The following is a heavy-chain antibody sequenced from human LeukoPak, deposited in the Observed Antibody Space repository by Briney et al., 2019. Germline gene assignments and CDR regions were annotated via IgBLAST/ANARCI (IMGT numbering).Heavy chain of an antibody. J-gene: IGHJ4*02. CDR1: GFTFSSYA. V-gene: IGHV3-30-3*01. Sequence: QPGRSLRLSCAASGFTFSSYAMHWVRQAPGKGLEWVAVISYDGSNKYYADSVKGRFTISRDNSKNTLYLQMNSLRAEDTAVYYCARDPVAYCGGDCYSRLLGYFDYWGQGALVTVSS. CDR3: ARDPVAYCGGDCYSRLLGYFDY. D-gene: IGHD2-21*02. CDR2: ISYDGSNK.